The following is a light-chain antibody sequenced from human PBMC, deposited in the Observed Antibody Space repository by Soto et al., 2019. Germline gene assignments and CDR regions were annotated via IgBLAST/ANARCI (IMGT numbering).Light chain of an antibody. J-gene: IGLJ1*01. CDR3: CSNAWSYTYV. CDR1: TRYVGDYNY. Sequence: SVLTHPRPISGSPLQSVTIYCTGTTRYVGDYNYVSWYPQHPGKATKLMIYDVSTGPSGVADRVSGSKSCNTSSLTSTELQAEDEADYYCCSNAWSYTYVFALGTKVTVL. V-gene: IGLV2-11*01. CDR2: DVS.